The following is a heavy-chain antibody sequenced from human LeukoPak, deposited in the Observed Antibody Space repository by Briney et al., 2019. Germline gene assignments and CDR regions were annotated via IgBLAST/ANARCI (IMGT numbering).Heavy chain of an antibody. CDR3: ASERDTAMVSL. J-gene: IGHJ4*02. V-gene: IGHV4-59*08. CDR1: GGSISSYY. D-gene: IGHD5-18*01. Sequence: PSETLSLTCTVSGGSISSYYWSWIRQPPGKGLEWIGYIYYSGSTYYNPSLKSRVTISVDTSKNQFSLKLSSVTAADTAVYYCASERDTAMVSLWGQGTLVTVSS. CDR2: IYYSGST.